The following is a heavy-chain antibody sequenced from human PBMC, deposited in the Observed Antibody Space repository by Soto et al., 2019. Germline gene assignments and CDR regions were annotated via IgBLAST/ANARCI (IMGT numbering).Heavy chain of an antibody. CDR1: GGSFGGYY. CDR3: ATRTGSEYYFDY. J-gene: IGHJ4*02. D-gene: IGHD2-15*01. CDR2: INHSGST. V-gene: IGHV4-34*01. Sequence: SETLSLTCAVYGGSFGGYYWSWIRQPPGKGLEWIGEINHSGSTNYNPSLKSRVTISVDTSKNQFSLKLSSVTAADTAVYYCATRTGSEYYFDYWGQGTLVTVSS.